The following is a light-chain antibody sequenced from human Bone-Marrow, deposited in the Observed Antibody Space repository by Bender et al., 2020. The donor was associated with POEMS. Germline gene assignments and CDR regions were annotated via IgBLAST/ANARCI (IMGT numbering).Light chain of an antibody. V-gene: IGLV1-44*01. J-gene: IGLJ3*02. Sequence: QSVLTQPPSASGTPGQRVTISCSGSNSNIGTNAVNWYQQFPGTAPKLLIYSDNQRPSGVPDRFYAFTSGTSASLAISGLQSEDEADDYCAAWDAGLGSGVFGGGTKVTVL. CDR1: NSNIGTNA. CDR3: AAWDAGLGSGV. CDR2: SDN.